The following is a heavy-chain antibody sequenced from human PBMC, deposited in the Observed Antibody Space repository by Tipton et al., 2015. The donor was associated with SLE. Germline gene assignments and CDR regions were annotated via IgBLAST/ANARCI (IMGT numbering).Heavy chain of an antibody. CDR1: GFSFSDYA. D-gene: IGHD5-24*01. V-gene: IGHV3-64*02. CDR3: AKDFTNYGMDV. Sequence: SLRLSCAASGFSFSDYAMYWVRQAPGKGLEYVSAISSAGDSTDYADSVKGRMSISRDNTKNTLYLQMGSLRLDDTAVYFCAKDFTNYGMDVWGQGTTVTVSS. CDR2: ISSAGDST. J-gene: IGHJ6*02.